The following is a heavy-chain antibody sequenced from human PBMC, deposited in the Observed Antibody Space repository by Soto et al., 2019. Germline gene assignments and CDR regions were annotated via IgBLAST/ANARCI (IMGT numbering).Heavy chain of an antibody. Sequence: QVQLQQSGPGLVKPSQTLSLTCAISGDSVSSNSAPWNWIRQSPSRGLEWLGRTYYNSIWYTDYALFVKSRLTINPDTSKNQVTLQLNSVTPEDTAVYYCARNNYGSGSYYSSFDDWGQGILVTVSS. D-gene: IGHD3-10*01. CDR1: GDSVSSNSAP. V-gene: IGHV6-1*01. CDR2: TYYNSIWYT. CDR3: ARNNYGSGSYYSSFDD. J-gene: IGHJ4*02.